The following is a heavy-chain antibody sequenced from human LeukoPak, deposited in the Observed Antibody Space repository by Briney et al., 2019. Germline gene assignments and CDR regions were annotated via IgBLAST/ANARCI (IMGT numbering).Heavy chain of an antibody. D-gene: IGHD3-3*01. V-gene: IGHV3-21*01. CDR2: ISSSSSYI. Sequence: GGSLRLSCAASGFTFSSYSMSWVRQAPGKGLEWVSSISSSSSYIYYADSVEGRFTISRDNAKNSLYLQMNSLRAEDTAVYYCARETGGGVVTYFDYWGQGTLVTVSS. CDR3: ARETGGGVVTYFDY. J-gene: IGHJ4*02. CDR1: GFTFSSYS.